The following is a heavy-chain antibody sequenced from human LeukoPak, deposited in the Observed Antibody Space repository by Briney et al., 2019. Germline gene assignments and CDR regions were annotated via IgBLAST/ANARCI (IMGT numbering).Heavy chain of an antibody. D-gene: IGHD5-18*01. CDR3: ARGGDTAMVTRRYYFDY. CDR1: GYTFTSYG. V-gene: IGHV1-2*02. CDR2: INPNSGGT. J-gene: IGHJ4*02. Sequence: ASVKVSCKASGYTFTSYGISWVRQAPGHGLEWMGWINPNSGGTNYAQKFQGRVTMTRDTSISTAYMELSRLRSDDTAVYYCARGGDTAMVTRRYYFDYWGQGTLVTVSS.